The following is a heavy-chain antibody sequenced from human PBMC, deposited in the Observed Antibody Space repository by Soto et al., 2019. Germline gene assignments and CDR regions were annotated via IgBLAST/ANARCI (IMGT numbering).Heavy chain of an antibody. V-gene: IGHV1-18*01. J-gene: IGHJ4*02. CDR3: ARDERGTCTGTNCYYFDY. Sequence: ASVKVSCKASGYIFSHYGISWVRQAPGQGPEWVAWTSANNDDTNYAPRLQDRVTLTTDTSTGTAYMEMRSLRSDDTAVYYCARDERGTCTGTNCYYFDYWGQGTLVTVSS. CDR1: GYIFSHYG. CDR2: TSANNDDT. D-gene: IGHD2-2*01.